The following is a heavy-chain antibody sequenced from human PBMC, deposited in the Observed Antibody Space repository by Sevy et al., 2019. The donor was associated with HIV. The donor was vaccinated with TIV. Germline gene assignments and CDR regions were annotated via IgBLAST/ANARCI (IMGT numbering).Heavy chain of an antibody. V-gene: IGHV3-21*01. CDR3: ARADWANWFDP. Sequence: GGSLRLSCAASGFTFSSYSMNWVHQAPGKGLEWVSSISSSSSYIYYADSVKGRFTISRDNAKNSLYLQMDSLRAEDTAVYYCARADWANWFDPWGQGTLVTVSS. CDR1: GFTFSSYS. D-gene: IGHD3-9*01. J-gene: IGHJ5*02. CDR2: ISSSSSYI.